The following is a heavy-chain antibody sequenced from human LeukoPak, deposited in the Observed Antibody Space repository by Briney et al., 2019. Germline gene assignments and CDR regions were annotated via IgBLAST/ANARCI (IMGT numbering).Heavy chain of an antibody. CDR1: GFTFSNYG. V-gene: IGHV3-33*01. J-gene: IGHJ4*02. CDR3: ARDSEFDSSGYSPPLQY. CDR2: IWYDGSDK. D-gene: IGHD3-22*01. Sequence: GGSLRLSYAASGFTFSNYGMHWVRQAPGKGLEWVAVIWYDGSDKYYADPVKGRFTISRDNSKNTLYLQMNSLRAEDTAVYYCARDSEFDSSGYSPPLQYWGQGTLVTVSS.